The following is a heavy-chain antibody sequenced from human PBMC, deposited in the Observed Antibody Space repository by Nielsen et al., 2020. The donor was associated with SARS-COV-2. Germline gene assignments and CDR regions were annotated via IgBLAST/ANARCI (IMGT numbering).Heavy chain of an antibody. CDR1: GGSISSSSYY. D-gene: IGHD2-8*01. CDR3: AALDVLMVYAIPTDAFDI. V-gene: IGHV4-39*01. CDR2: IYYSGST. Sequence: SETLSLTCTVSGGSISSSSYYWGWIRQPPWKGLEWIGSIYYSGSTYYNPSLKSRVTISVDTSKNQFSLKLSSVTAADTAVYYCAALDVLMVYAIPTDAFDIWGQGTMVTVSS. J-gene: IGHJ3*02.